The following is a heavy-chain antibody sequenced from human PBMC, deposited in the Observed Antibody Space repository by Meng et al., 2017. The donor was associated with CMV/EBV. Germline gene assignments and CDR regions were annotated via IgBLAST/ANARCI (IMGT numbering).Heavy chain of an antibody. Sequence: WMSWVRQAPEKGLEWVGRIKSKTDGGTTDYAAPVKGRFTISRDDSKNTLYLQMNSLKTEDTAVYYCTTDRCSSTSCYRNYYYYGMDVWGQGTTVTVSS. J-gene: IGHJ6*02. CDR3: TTDRCSSTSCYRNYYYYGMDV. CDR2: IKSKTDGGTT. D-gene: IGHD2-2*02. V-gene: IGHV3-15*01. CDR1: W.